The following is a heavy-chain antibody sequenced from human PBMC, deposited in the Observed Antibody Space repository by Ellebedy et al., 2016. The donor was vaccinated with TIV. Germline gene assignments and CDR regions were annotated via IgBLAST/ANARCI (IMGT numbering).Heavy chain of an antibody. CDR2: ISCPAGTT. CDR1: GFTFSSYT. CDR3: AKDGQEVVIKTPYFDY. Sequence: PGGSLRLSCAASGFTFSSYTMSWVRQAPGKGLEWVSTISCPAGTTYYAGSVKGRFTISRDNAKHTLYLQMNSLRAEDTAVYFCAKDGQEVVIKTPYFDYWGQGTLVTVSS. D-gene: IGHD3-22*01. J-gene: IGHJ4*02. V-gene: IGHV3-23*01.